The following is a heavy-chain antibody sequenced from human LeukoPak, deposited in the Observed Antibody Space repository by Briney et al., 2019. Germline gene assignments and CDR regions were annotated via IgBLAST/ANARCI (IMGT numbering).Heavy chain of an antibody. V-gene: IGHV1-18*01. D-gene: IGHD2-2*01. CDR3: ARIHHRIPHNWFDP. J-gene: IGHJ5*02. CDR1: GYTFTSCG. CDR2: ISAYNGNT. Sequence: ASVKVSCKASGYTFTSCGISWVRQAPGQGLEWMGWISAYNGNTNYAQKLQGRLTMTTDTSTSTAYMELRSLRSDDTAVYYCARIHHRIPHNWFDPWGQGTLVTVFS.